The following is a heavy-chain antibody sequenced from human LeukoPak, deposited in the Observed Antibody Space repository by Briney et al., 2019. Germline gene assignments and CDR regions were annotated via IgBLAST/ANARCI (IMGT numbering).Heavy chain of an antibody. V-gene: IGHV3-23*01. D-gene: IGHD3-10*01. CDR3: ARVQITMVRGSLYFDY. J-gene: IGHJ4*02. Sequence: GGSLRLSCAASGFTFSSYGMSWVRQAPGKGLEWVSAISGSGGSTYYADSVKGRFTISRDNSKNTLYLQMNSLRAEDTAVYYCARVQITMVRGSLYFDYWGQGTLVTVSS. CDR1: GFTFSSYG. CDR2: ISGSGGST.